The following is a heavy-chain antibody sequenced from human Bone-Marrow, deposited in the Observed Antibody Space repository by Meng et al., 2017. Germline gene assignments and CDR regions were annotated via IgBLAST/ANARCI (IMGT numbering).Heavy chain of an antibody. D-gene: IGHD1-26*01. J-gene: IGHJ4*02. CDR3: ARALFNSGFDY. V-gene: IGHV1-2*02. CDR2: INPNSGGT. Sequence: ASVKVSCKPSGYTFTGNYMHWVRQAPGQGLEWIGWINPNSGGTDYAQKFQGRVTMTRDKSINTVYMELNTLQSDDTAVYYCARALFNSGFDYWGQGTLVTVSS. CDR1: GYTFTGNY.